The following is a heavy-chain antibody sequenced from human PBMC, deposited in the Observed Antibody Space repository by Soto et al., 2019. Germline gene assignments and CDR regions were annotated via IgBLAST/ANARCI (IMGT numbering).Heavy chain of an antibody. V-gene: IGHV4-31*03. D-gene: IGHD6-13*01. CDR1: GGSISSGGYS. CDR2: IYYSGST. Sequence: SETLSLTCTVSGGSISSGGYSWTWIRQHPGKGLEWIGYIYYSGSTYYKPSLKSRLTISVDTSKNHLSLKLSSVTAADTAVYYCARAAMGGSSWPFDYWGQGTLVTVSS. CDR3: ARAAMGGSSWPFDY. J-gene: IGHJ4*02.